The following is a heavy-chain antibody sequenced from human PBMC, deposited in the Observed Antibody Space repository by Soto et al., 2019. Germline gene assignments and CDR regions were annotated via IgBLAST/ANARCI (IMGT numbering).Heavy chain of an antibody. CDR2: IYYSGST. Sequence: QVQLQESGPGLVKPSETLSLTCTVSGGSISSYYWSWIRQPPGKGLEWIGYIYYSGSTNYNPSLKSRVTISGDTSKSQGSLKLSSVTAADTAVYYCERANGDPNWFDPWGQGTLVTVSS. CDR3: ERANGDPNWFDP. CDR1: GGSISSYY. D-gene: IGHD4-17*01. V-gene: IGHV4-59*01. J-gene: IGHJ5*02.